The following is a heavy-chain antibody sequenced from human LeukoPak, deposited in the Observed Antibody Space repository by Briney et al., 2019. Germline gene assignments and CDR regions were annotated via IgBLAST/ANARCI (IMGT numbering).Heavy chain of an antibody. V-gene: IGHV1-58*01. CDR3: AASPDYYDSSGYSYYFDY. CDR2: IVVGSGNT. CDR1: GFTFTSSA. D-gene: IGHD3-22*01. J-gene: IGHJ4*02. Sequence: SVKVSCKASGFTFTSSAVQWVRQARGQRLEWIGWIVVGSGNTNYAQKFQERVTITRDMSTSTAYMELSSLRPEDTAVYYCAASPDYYDSSGYSYYFDYWGQGTLVTVSS.